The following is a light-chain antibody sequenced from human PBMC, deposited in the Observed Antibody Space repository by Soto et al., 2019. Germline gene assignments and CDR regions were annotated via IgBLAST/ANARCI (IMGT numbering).Light chain of an antibody. CDR3: QHYNDWPLT. Sequence: EIVMTQSPATLSVSPGERVTLSCRASQNIWNKLAWYQQRPGQIPLLLMYDVSSRASGIPARFTGSGSQTEFTLTNNSLQAEDFAVYYCQHYNDWPLTFGGGTKVEIK. J-gene: IGKJ4*01. V-gene: IGKV3-15*01. CDR2: DVS. CDR1: QNIWNK.